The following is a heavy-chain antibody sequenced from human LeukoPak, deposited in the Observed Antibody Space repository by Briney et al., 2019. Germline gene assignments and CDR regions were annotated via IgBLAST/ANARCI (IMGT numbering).Heavy chain of an antibody. D-gene: IGHD6-6*01. J-gene: IGHJ4*02. CDR1: GGSFSGYY. CDR3: ARGPPSSSSTYYFDY. Sequence: SETLSLTCAVYGGSFSGYYWSWIRQPPGKGLEWIGEINHSGSTNYNPSLKSRVTISVDTSKNQFSLKLSSVTAADTAVYYCARGPPSSSSTYYFDYWGQGTLVTVSS. CDR2: INHSGST. V-gene: IGHV4-34*01.